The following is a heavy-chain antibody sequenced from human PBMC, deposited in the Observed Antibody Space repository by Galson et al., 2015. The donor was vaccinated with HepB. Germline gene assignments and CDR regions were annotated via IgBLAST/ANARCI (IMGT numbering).Heavy chain of an antibody. CDR3: ASGPPSGSNTGDWFDP. CDR1: GASISGGGYY. V-gene: IGHV4-31*03. J-gene: IGHJ5*02. CDR2: IYYSGST. Sequence: LSLTCPVSGASISGGGYYWSWIRQHPRKGLEWIGYIYYSGSTYYNPSLKSRVTISVDTSKNQLSLKLSSVTAADTAVYYCASGPPSGSNTGDWFDPWGQGTLVTGSS. D-gene: IGHD3-22*01.